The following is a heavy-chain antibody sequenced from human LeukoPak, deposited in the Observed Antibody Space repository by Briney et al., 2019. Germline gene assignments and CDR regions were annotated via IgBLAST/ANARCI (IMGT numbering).Heavy chain of an antibody. Sequence: GGSLRLSCAASGFTVSDNFMTWVRQAPGKGLEWVSLIYSGGSTYYADSVKGRFTISRDSSKNTLYLQMNSLRAEDTAVYYCAKVGPDTYDYWGQGTLVTVSS. CDR1: GFTVSDNF. CDR2: IYSGGST. V-gene: IGHV3-66*01. D-gene: IGHD2/OR15-2a*01. CDR3: AKVGPDTYDY. J-gene: IGHJ4*02.